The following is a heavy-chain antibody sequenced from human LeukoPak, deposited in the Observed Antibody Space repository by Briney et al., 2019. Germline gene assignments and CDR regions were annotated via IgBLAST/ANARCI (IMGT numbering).Heavy chain of an antibody. V-gene: IGHV3-30*02. D-gene: IGHD3-10*01. J-gene: IGHJ2*01. CDR1: GFTFSSYG. CDR3: AKGTERGDWYFDL. Sequence: GGSLRLSCAASGFTFSSYGMHWVRQAPGKGLEWVAFIRYVGSNKYYADSVKGRFTISRDNSKNTLYLQMNSLRAEDTAVYYCAKGTERGDWYFDLWGRGTLVTVSS. CDR2: IRYVGSNK.